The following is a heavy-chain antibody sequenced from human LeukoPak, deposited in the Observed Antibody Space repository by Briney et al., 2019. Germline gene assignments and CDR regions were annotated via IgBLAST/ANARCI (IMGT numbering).Heavy chain of an antibody. CDR1: GYTFTSYY. D-gene: IGHD6-19*01. CDR2: INPSGGST. CDR3: ARGGTYSSGWYGGFDY. Sequence: ASVKVSCKASGYTFTSYYMHWVRQAPGQGLEWMGIINPSGGSTSYAQKFQGRVTMTRDMSTSTVYMELSSLRSEDTAVYYCARGGTYSSGWYGGFDYWGQGTLVTVSS. V-gene: IGHV1-46*01. J-gene: IGHJ4*02.